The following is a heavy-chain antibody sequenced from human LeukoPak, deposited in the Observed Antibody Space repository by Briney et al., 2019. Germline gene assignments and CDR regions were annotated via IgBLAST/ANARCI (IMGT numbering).Heavy chain of an antibody. Sequence: GGSLRLSCAASGFTFSSSWMNWVRQAPGKGLEWVASINEDGSEKYYVDSAKGRFTISRDNAKNTLNLQMNSLRAEDTAVYYCARDLGQYYDTSDNWFDPWGQGTLVTVSS. CDR3: ARDLGQYYDTSDNWFDP. CDR1: GFTFSSSW. D-gene: IGHD3-22*01. J-gene: IGHJ5*02. V-gene: IGHV3-7*01. CDR2: INEDGSEK.